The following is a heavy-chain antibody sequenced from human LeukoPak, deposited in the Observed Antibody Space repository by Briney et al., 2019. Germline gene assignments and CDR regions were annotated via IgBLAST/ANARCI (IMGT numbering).Heavy chain of an antibody. V-gene: IGHV4-34*01. CDR1: GGSFSGYY. CDR3: ARHRGDYVTIDY. D-gene: IGHD4-17*01. J-gene: IGHJ4*02. Sequence: SETLSLTCAVYGGSFSGYYWSWIRQSPGKGLEWIGEINHSGSTNYNPSLKSRVTISVDTSKNQFSLKLSSVTAADTAVYYCARHRGDYVTIDYWGQGTLVTVSS. CDR2: INHSGST.